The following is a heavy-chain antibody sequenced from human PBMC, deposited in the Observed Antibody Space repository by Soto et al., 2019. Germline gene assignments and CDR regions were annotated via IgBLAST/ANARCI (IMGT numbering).Heavy chain of an antibody. D-gene: IGHD2-15*01. Sequence: QVQLVQSGAEVKKPGSSVKVSCKASGGTFSSYTISWVRQAPGQGLEWMGRIIPILGIANYGQKFQGRVTMTAGKSTSSTSMELSSLRSENTAGYYFATQGVVAATHPAAGAFDIWGQGTMVTVSS. V-gene: IGHV1-69*02. CDR1: GGTFSSYT. CDR2: IIPILGIA. CDR3: ATQGVVAATHPAAGAFDI. J-gene: IGHJ3*02.